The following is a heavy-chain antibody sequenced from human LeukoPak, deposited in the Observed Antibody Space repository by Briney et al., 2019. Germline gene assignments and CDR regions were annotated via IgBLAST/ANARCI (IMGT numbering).Heavy chain of an antibody. D-gene: IGHD3-22*01. CDR1: GYSISSGYY. V-gene: IGHV4-38-2*02. CDR3: ASSASGYYFRVGFDP. J-gene: IGHJ5*02. Sequence: PSETLSLTCTVSGYSISSGYYWGWIRQPPGKGLEWIGSIYYSGSTYYNPSLKSRVTISVDTSKNQFSLKLSSVTAADTAVYYCASSASGYYFRVGFDPWGQGTLVTVSS. CDR2: IYYSGST.